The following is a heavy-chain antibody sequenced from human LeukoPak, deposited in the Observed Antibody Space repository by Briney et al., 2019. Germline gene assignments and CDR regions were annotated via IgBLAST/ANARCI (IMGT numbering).Heavy chain of an antibody. CDR2: INSNTGDT. D-gene: IGHD3-9*01. J-gene: IGHJ5*02. CDR1: GYTFTTYY. Sequence: ASVKVSCKASGYTFTTYYIHWVRQAPGQGLEWMAWINSNTGDTNHAQQFQGRVTMTRDTSISTAYMELSSLRSDDTAVYYCARAYYDILTGYYRVLGHFDPWGQGTLVTVSS. CDR3: ARAYYDILTGYYRVLGHFDP. V-gene: IGHV1-2*02.